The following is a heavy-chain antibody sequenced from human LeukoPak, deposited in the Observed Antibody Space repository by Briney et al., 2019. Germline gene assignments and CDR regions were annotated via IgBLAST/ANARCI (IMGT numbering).Heavy chain of an antibody. V-gene: IGHV4-34*01. CDR1: GGSFTSYY. Sequence: SETLSLTCAVYGGSFTSYYWSLIRQPPGKGLEWIGEISHTGHTNYNPSLKSRVTMSVETSKNQLSLILTSVTAADTAVYYCARGPYSSDGGFWGQRTLVTVSS. CDR3: ARGPYSSDGGF. D-gene: IGHD6-25*01. CDR2: ISHTGHT. J-gene: IGHJ4*02.